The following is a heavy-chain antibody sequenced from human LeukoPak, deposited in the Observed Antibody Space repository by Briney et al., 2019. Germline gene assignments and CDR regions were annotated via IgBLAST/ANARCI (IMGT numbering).Heavy chain of an antibody. CDR3: AKYGPFGVVVPAAMFDY. CDR2: ISDSGDNT. J-gene: IGHJ4*02. D-gene: IGHD2-2*01. Sequence: GGSLRLSCAASGFTFSNDAMSWVRQAPGKGLEWVSSISDSGDNTYYADSVKGRFTISRDISKNTLFLQMNSLRAEDTAVYYCAKYGPFGVVVPAAMFDYWGQGTLVTVSS. V-gene: IGHV3-23*01. CDR1: GFTFSNDA.